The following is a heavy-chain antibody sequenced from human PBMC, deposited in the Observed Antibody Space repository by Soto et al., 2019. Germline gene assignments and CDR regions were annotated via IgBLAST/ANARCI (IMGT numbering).Heavy chain of an antibody. CDR3: ARGLSDTGDYGDDY. V-gene: IGHV4-34*01. D-gene: IGHD4-17*01. CDR2: INHSGGT. Sequence: QVQLQQWGAGLLKPSETLSLTCAVYGGSFSGYYWSWIRQPPGKGLEWIGEINHSGGTNYNPSLKSRVTISVDTSKNQFSLKLSSVTAADTAVYYCARGLSDTGDYGDDYWGQGTLVTVSS. CDR1: GGSFSGYY. J-gene: IGHJ4*02.